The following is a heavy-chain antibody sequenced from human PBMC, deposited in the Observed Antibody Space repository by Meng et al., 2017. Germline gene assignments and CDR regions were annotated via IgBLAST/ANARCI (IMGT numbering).Heavy chain of an antibody. V-gene: IGHV3-53*02. CDR1: GFSVTTSY. CDR3: ARDSSSGWYHNY. Sequence: EVQVEATGGGLFRLGGSLRHSCPASGFSVTTSYMSWVRQAPGKGLEWVSVIYSGGSTYYADSVKGRFSISRDNSKNTLYLQMNSLRAEDTAVYFCARDSSSGWYHNYWGQGTLVTVSS. D-gene: IGHD6-19*01. J-gene: IGHJ4*02. CDR2: IYSGGST.